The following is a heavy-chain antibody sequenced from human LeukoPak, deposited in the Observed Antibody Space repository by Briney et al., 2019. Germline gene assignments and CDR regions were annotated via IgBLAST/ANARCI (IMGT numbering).Heavy chain of an antibody. J-gene: IGHJ4*02. CDR1: GYSISSGYY. CDR3: ARDRVSWHYFDY. D-gene: IGHD5/OR15-5a*01. Sequence: SETLSLTCSVSGYSISSGYYWGWIRQPPGKGLEWIGSIYHSGTTYYIPSLKSRVTMSVDTSKNQFSLKVTSVTAADTAMYYCARDRVSWHYFDYWGQGTLLTVSS. CDR2: IYHSGTT. V-gene: IGHV4-38-2*02.